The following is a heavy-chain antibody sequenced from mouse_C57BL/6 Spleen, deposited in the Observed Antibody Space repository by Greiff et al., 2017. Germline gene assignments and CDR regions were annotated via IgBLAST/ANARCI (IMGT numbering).Heavy chain of an antibody. CDR3: ARGGITTENYYAMDY. D-gene: IGHD1-1*01. CDR2: IDPSDSYT. Sequence: QVQLQQPGAELVMPGASVKLSCKASGYTFTSYWMHWVKQRPGQGLEWIGEIDPSDSYTNYTQKFKGKSTLTVDKSSSTAYMQLSSLTSEDSAVYYCARGGITTENYYAMDYWGQGTSVTVSS. J-gene: IGHJ4*01. CDR1: GYTFTSYW. V-gene: IGHV1-69*01.